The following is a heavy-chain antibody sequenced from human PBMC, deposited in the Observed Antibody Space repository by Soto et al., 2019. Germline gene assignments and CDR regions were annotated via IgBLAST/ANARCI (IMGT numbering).Heavy chain of an antibody. Sequence: GGSLRLSCAASGFTFSSYAMHWVRQAPGKGLEWVAVISYDGSNKYYADSVKGRFTISRDNSKNTLYLQMNSLRAEDTAVYYCARDRELMVYYYYGMDVWGQGTTVTVS. CDR3: ARDRELMVYYYYGMDV. D-gene: IGHD2-8*01. V-gene: IGHV3-30-3*01. J-gene: IGHJ6*02. CDR2: ISYDGSNK. CDR1: GFTFSSYA.